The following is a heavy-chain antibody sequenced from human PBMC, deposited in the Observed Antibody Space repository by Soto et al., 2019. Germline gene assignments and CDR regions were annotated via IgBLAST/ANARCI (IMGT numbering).Heavy chain of an antibody. CDR1: GGTFSSYA. CDR3: ARLYPYYDILTGSQIYGFDF. J-gene: IGHJ3*01. V-gene: IGHV1-69*13. CDR2: IIPIFGTA. Sequence: SVKVSCKASGGTFSSYAISWVRQAPGQGLEWMGGIIPIFGTANYAQKFQGRVTITADESTSTAYMELSSLRSEDTAVYYCARLYPYYDILTGSQIYGFDFWGQGTMVTVSS. D-gene: IGHD3-9*01.